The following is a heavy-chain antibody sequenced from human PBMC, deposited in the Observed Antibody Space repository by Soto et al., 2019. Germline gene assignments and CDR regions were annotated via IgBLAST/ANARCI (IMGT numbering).Heavy chain of an antibody. Sequence: EVQLVESGGGLVQPGGSLRLSCAASGLTFSSYWMHWVRQAPGKGLVWVSRSNSDGSSTSYADSVKGRFTISRDNAKNTLYLQMNSLRAEDTAVYYCAQSHTVTTAYWGQGTLVTVSS. CDR1: GLTFSSYW. CDR3: AQSHTVTTAY. D-gene: IGHD4-17*01. V-gene: IGHV3-74*01. CDR2: SNSDGSST. J-gene: IGHJ4*02.